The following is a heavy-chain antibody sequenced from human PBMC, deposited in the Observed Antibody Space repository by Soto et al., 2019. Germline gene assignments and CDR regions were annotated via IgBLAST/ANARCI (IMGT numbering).Heavy chain of an antibody. D-gene: IGHD6-6*01. CDR3: ASGVGGEYSSSCWFDP. V-gene: IGHV4-34*01. CDR2: INHNGST. J-gene: IGHJ5*02. Sequence: SETLSLTCAVYGGSFSGYYWSWIRQPPGKGLEWIGEINHNGSTNYNPSLKSRVTISVDTSKNQFSLKLSSVTAADTAVYYWASGVGGEYSSSCWFDPWGQGTLVTVSS. CDR1: GGSFSGYY.